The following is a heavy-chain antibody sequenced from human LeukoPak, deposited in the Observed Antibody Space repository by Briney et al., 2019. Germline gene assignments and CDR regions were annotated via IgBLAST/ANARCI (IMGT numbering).Heavy chain of an antibody. Sequence: ASVKVSFKASGYTFTGYYMHWVRQAPGQGLEWMGWINPNSGGTNYAQKFQGRVTMTRDTSISTAYMELSRLRSDDTAVYYCASTYCSSTSCYTPSLYYYYGMDVWGQGTTVTVSS. V-gene: IGHV1-2*02. CDR2: INPNSGGT. CDR3: ASTYCSSTSCYTPSLYYYYGMDV. J-gene: IGHJ6*02. D-gene: IGHD2-2*02. CDR1: GYTFTGYY.